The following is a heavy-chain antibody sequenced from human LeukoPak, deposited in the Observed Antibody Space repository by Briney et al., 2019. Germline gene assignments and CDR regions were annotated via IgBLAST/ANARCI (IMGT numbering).Heavy chain of an antibody. D-gene: IGHD3-10*01. Sequence: GGSLRLSRAASGFTLSDYYMSWIRQAPGKGLEWVSYISSSGSTIDYADSVKGRFTSSRDNAKNSLYLQMNSLRAEDTAVYHCARVSIISGWGSYNYGGKETLVTVSS. CDR1: GFTLSDYY. J-gene: IGHJ4*02. CDR3: ARVSIISGWGSYNY. CDR2: ISSSGSTI. V-gene: IGHV3-11*04.